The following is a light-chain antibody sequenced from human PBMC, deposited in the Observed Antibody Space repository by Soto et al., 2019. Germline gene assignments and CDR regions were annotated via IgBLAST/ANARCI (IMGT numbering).Light chain of an antibody. CDR1: QDIRGA. CDR3: QKFNTHPIT. V-gene: IGKV1-13*02. J-gene: IGKJ5*01. CDR2: DVS. Sequence: AIQLTQSPSSLSASVGDRVTITCRASQDIRGALAWYQQKPGKPPKLLIFDVSSLQSCVPSRFSGSGSATDFTLTISSLQPEDFATYYCQKFNTHPITVGQGTRLQIK.